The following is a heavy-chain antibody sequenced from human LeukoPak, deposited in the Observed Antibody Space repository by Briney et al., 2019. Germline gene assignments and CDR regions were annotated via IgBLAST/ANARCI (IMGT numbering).Heavy chain of an antibody. D-gene: IGHD2/OR15-2a*01. J-gene: IGHJ4*02. CDR1: GFTFSSYA. V-gene: IGHV3-23*01. CDR3: AKDQRFALSNYDY. CDR2: ISGSGGST. Sequence: GESLRLSCAASGFTFSSYAMSWVRQAPGKGLEWVSGISGSGGSTYYADSVKGRFTISRDNSNNTLYLQMTSLRAEDTAVYYCAKDQRFALSNYDYWGQGTLVTVSS.